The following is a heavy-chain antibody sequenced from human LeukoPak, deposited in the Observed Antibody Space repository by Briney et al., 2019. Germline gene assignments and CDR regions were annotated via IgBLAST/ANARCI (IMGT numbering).Heavy chain of an antibody. Sequence: PSETLSLTCTVSGGSISSYYWSWIRQPPGKGLEWIGYIYYSGSTNYNPSLKSRVSISADTSKYQFSLRLTSVTAADTAVYYCARGPTFGGVIVTRYFQHWGQGTQVIVSS. V-gene: IGHV4-59*12. D-gene: IGHD3-16*02. CDR1: GGSISSYY. CDR3: ARGPTFGGVIVTRYFQH. CDR2: IYYSGST. J-gene: IGHJ1*01.